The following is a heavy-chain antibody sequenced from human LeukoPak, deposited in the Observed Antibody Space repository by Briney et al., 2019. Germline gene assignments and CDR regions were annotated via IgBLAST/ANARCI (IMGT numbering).Heavy chain of an antibody. CDR1: GFTFSSYW. V-gene: IGHV3-48*01. CDR3: ARDPVDF. J-gene: IGHJ4*02. CDR2: ISSSSSTI. Sequence: GGSLRLSCAVSGFTFSSYWMHWVRQAPGKGLEWVSYISSSSSTIQYADSVKGRFTISRDNAKNSVYLQMNSLRAEDTALYYCARDPVDFWGQGTLVTVSS.